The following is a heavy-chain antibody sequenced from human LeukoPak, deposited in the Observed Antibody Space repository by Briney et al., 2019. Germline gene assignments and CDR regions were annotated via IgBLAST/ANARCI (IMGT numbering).Heavy chain of an antibody. CDR3: TSFFETN. Sequence: GGSLRLSCEASEFILSSYAMSWVRQAPGKGLVWVSHVNNDGSATSYADSVKGRFTISRDSAKNTVYLHMNSLRVEDMAVYYCTSFFETNWGQGTLVTVSS. J-gene: IGHJ4*02. D-gene: IGHD2/OR15-2a*01. CDR2: VNNDGSAT. CDR1: EFILSSYA. V-gene: IGHV3-74*01.